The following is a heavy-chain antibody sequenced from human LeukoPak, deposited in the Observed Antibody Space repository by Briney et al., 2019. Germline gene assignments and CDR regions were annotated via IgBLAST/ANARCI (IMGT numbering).Heavy chain of an antibody. CDR2: IYTSGST. CDR1: GGSISSGSYY. Sequence: SQTLSLTCTVSGGSISSGSYYWSWIRHPAGKGLEWIGRIYTSGSTNYNPSLKSRVTISVDTSKNQFSLKLSSVTAADTAVYYCASTLRYCSSTSCYTGYYYYGVDVWGQGTTVTVSS. D-gene: IGHD2-2*02. J-gene: IGHJ6*02. V-gene: IGHV4-61*02. CDR3: ASTLRYCSSTSCYTGYYYYGVDV.